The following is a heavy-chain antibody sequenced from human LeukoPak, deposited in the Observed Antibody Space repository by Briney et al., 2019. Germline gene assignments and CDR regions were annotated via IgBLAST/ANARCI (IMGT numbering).Heavy chain of an antibody. Sequence: SETLSLTCTVSGYSISSGYYWGWIRQSPGRGLEWMGSIYHSGTTYYNPSLKSRVTISLDTSKNQFSLKVTSVTAADTAVYYCARLKRDYYDSSGLVYFDYWGQGTLVTVSS. D-gene: IGHD3-22*01. V-gene: IGHV4-38-2*02. CDR2: IYHSGTT. CDR3: ARLKRDYYDSSGLVYFDY. J-gene: IGHJ4*02. CDR1: GYSISSGYY.